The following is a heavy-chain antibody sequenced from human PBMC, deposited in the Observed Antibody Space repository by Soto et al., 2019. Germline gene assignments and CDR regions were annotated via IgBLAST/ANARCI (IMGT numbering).Heavy chain of an antibody. D-gene: IGHD3-16*01. Sequence: GASVKVSCKASGYTFTSYYMHWVRQAPGQGLEWMGIINPSGGSTSYAQKFQGRVTMTRDTSTSTVYMELSSLRSEDTAVYYCARASVWATGKLEWARGYYYMDVWGKGTTVTVSS. V-gene: IGHV1-46*03. CDR1: GYTFTSYY. J-gene: IGHJ6*03. CDR2: INPSGGST. CDR3: ARASVWATGKLEWARGYYYMDV.